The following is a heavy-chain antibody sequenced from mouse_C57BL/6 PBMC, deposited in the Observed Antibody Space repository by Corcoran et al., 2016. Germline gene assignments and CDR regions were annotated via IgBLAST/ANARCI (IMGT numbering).Heavy chain of an antibody. CDR1: GFNIKDYY. CDR3: ARNYGSSLAY. J-gene: IGHJ3*01. CDR2: IDPEDGET. V-gene: IGHV14-2*01. Sequence: EVQLQQSGAELVKPGASVKLSCTASGFNIKDYYMHWVKQRTEQGLEWIGRIDPEDGETKYAPKFQAKATITADTSSNTAYLQLSSRTSEDTAVYYCARNYGSSLAYWGQGTLVTVSA. D-gene: IGHD1-1*01.